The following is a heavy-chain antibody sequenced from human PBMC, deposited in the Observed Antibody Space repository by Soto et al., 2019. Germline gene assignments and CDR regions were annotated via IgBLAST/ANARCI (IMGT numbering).Heavy chain of an antibody. CDR2: INWNDDK. V-gene: IGHV2-5*01. Sequence: SGPTLVNPTQTLTLTCTFSGFSLTTGGVSVGWIRQSPGKALEWLASINWNDDKRYSPSLKSRVTITKDNSKKQVVLTMTNVDPVDTATSFCSKRVGSRGPFDYWGQGTLVTVYS. CDR1: GFSLTTGGVS. J-gene: IGHJ4*02. CDR3: SKRVGSRGPFDY. D-gene: IGHD6-25*01.